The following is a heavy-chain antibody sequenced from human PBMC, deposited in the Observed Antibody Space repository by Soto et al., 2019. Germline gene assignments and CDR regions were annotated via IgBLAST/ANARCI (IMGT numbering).Heavy chain of an antibody. Sequence: ASVKVSCKVSGYTLTELSMHWVRQAPGKGLEWMGGFDPEDGETIYAQKFQGRVTMTEDTSTDTAYVELSSLRSEDTAVYYCATVSAVAGYFDYWGQGTLVTVS. CDR3: ATVSAVAGYFDY. V-gene: IGHV1-24*01. D-gene: IGHD6-19*01. J-gene: IGHJ4*02. CDR1: GYTLTELS. CDR2: FDPEDGET.